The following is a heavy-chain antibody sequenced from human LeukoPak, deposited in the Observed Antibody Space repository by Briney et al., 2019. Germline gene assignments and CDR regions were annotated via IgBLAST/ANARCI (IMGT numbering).Heavy chain of an antibody. D-gene: IGHD3-22*01. CDR3: AVVVYYDRSGYYFDAFDI. CDR2: ISSSGITI. CDR1: GFTFSSYE. Sequence: GGSLRLSCAASGFTFSSYEMNWVRQAPGKGLEWVSYISSSGITIYYADSVKGRFTISRDNAKNSLYLQMNSLRAEDTAVYYCAVVVYYDRSGYYFDAFDIWGQGTMVTVSS. J-gene: IGHJ3*02. V-gene: IGHV3-48*03.